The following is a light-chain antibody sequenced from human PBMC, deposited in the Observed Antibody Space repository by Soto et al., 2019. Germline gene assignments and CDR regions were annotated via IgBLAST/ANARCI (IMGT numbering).Light chain of an antibody. Sequence: DIQMTQSPSSVSASVGDRVTITCRASQGISSLLAWYQQKPGKAPNLLIHNASTLQSGVPSRFSGSGSGTDFTLTISSLEPEDFATYYCQQANRFPLTFGGGTKVEIK. V-gene: IGKV1-12*01. J-gene: IGKJ4*01. CDR2: NAS. CDR3: QQANRFPLT. CDR1: QGISSL.